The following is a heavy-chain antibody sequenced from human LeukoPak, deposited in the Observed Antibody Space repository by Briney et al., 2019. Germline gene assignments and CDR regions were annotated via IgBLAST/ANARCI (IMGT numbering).Heavy chain of an antibody. Sequence: GESLKISCKGSGYSFTNYWIAWVRQMPGKGLEWMGILYPGDSDTRYSPSFQGQVTISADRSISTAYLQWSSLKASDTAMHYCARRYYYDSSGYYLAHDAFDIWGQGTMVTVSS. CDR2: LYPGDSDT. CDR1: GYSFTNYW. D-gene: IGHD3-22*01. CDR3: ARRYYYDSSGYYLAHDAFDI. V-gene: IGHV5-51*01. J-gene: IGHJ3*02.